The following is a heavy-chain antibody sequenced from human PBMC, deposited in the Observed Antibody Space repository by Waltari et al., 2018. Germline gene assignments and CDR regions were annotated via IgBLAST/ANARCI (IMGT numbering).Heavy chain of an antibody. CDR1: GYTLTELS. CDR3: ATDLFASGM. Sequence: GQSGAEVKKPGASVKVSCKVSGYTLTELSMHWVRQAPGKGLEWMGGFGPEDGETIYAQKFQGRVTMTVDTSTDTAYMELTSLRSEDTAVYYCATDLFASGMWGQGTLVTVSS. D-gene: IGHD3-10*01. CDR2: FGPEDGET. J-gene: IGHJ4*02. V-gene: IGHV1-24*01.